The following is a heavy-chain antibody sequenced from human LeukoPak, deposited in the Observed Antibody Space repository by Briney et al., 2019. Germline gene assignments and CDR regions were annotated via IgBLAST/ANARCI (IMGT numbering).Heavy chain of an antibody. Sequence: PSQTLSLTCTVSGGSISSGSYYWSWIRQPAGKGLEWIARIYTSGSTNYNPSLKSRVTISVDTSKNQFSLNLSSVTAADTAVYYCARLTPDIVVVPASYYYMDVWGKGTTVTVSS. V-gene: IGHV4-61*02. J-gene: IGHJ6*03. CDR3: ARLTPDIVVVPASYYYMDV. CDR2: IYTSGST. CDR1: GGSISSGSYY. D-gene: IGHD2-2*01.